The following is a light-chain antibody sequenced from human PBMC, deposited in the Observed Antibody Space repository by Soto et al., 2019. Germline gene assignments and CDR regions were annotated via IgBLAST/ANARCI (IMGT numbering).Light chain of an antibody. Sequence: DIQMTQSPSSMSASVGDRVTITCRASQGSSNYLAWYQQKPWKVPKLMLYAASTLQSGVPSRFSGSGSGTDFTLTISSLQPEDVATYYCQKYNIAPLTFGGGTKVEIK. CDR2: AAS. CDR3: QKYNIAPLT. J-gene: IGKJ4*01. CDR1: QGSSNY. V-gene: IGKV1-27*01.